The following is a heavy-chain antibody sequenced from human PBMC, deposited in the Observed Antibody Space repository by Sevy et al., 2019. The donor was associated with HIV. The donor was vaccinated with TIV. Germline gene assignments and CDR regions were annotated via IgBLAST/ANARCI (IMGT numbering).Heavy chain of an antibody. J-gene: IGHJ6*02. CDR2: INPNSGGT. V-gene: IGHV1-2*02. CDR1: GYTFTGYY. CDR3: ARDSGAAARPYYYYYYGMDV. D-gene: IGHD6-6*01. Sequence: ASVKVSCKASGYTFTGYYMHWVRQAPGQGLEWMGWINPNSGGTNYAQKFQGRVTMTRVRSISTAYLERSRLRSDDTAVYYCARDSGAAARPYYYYYYGMDVWGQGTTVTVSS.